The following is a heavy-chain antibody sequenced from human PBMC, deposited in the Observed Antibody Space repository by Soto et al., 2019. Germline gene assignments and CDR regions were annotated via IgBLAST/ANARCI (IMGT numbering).Heavy chain of an antibody. CDR1: GGSISSSSYY. V-gene: IGHV4-39*01. CDR2: IYYSGST. D-gene: IGHD2-15*01. Sequence: QLQLQESGPGLVKPSETLSLTCTVSGGSISSSSYYWGWIRQPPWKGLEWIGSIYYSGSTYYNPSLKSRVTISVDTSKNQFSLKLSSVTAADTAVYYCATGGYCSGGSCPPESWGQGTLVTVS. CDR3: ATGGYCSGGSCPPES. J-gene: IGHJ5*02.